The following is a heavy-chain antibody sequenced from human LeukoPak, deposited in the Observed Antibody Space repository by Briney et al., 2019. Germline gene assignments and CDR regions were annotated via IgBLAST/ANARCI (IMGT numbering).Heavy chain of an antibody. Sequence: GGSLRLSCAASGFTFRSHWMHWVRHAPGKGLVWVSRIYRDGSVTNYADSVKGRFTISRDNAKNTLYLQMNSLRAKDTAVYYCARETADYGEYYFDYWGQGTLVTVSS. J-gene: IGHJ4*02. CDR3: ARETADYGEYYFDY. CDR2: IYRDGSVT. D-gene: IGHD4-17*01. V-gene: IGHV3-74*01. CDR1: GFTFRSHW.